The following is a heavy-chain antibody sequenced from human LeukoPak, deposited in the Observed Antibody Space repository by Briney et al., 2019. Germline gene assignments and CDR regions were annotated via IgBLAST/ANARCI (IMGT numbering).Heavy chain of an antibody. J-gene: IGHJ5*02. Sequence: TGGSLRLSCAASGFTFSSYEMNWVRQAPGKGLEWVSYISSSGSTIHYADSVKGRFTISRDNAKNSLHLQMNSLRAEDTAVSYCARDRSVHRYNCSSTSCPRGFDPWCQGTLVTVSS. V-gene: IGHV3-48*03. D-gene: IGHD2-2*01. CDR2: ISSSGSTI. CDR3: ARDRSVHRYNCSSTSCPRGFDP. CDR1: GFTFSSYE.